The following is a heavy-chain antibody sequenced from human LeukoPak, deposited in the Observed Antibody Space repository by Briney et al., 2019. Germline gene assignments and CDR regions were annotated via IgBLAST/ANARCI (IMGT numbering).Heavy chain of an antibody. J-gene: IGHJ4*02. CDR1: GGSISGYY. CDR3: ARSLISMTGFVY. Sequence: SETLSLTCTVSGGSISGYYWSWIRQPAGKGLEWIGRIYTSISTNYNPSLKSRVTMSVDTSKNQFSLKLSSVTAADTAVYYCARSLISMTGFVYWGQGTLVTVSS. CDR2: IYTSIST. D-gene: IGHD3-22*01. V-gene: IGHV4-4*07.